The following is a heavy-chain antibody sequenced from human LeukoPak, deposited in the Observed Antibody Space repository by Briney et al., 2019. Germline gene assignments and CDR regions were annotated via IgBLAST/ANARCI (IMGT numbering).Heavy chain of an antibody. Sequence: GGSLRLSCTTSGFNFGDYTLSWFRQAPGKGLEWVGIIKSKTYGGTPEYAASVKGRFTISRDGSTSFAYLQMNSLKTEDTAVYYCCRGAASDINGWFDPWGQGTLVTVSS. CDR2: IKSKTYGGTP. J-gene: IGHJ5*02. CDR1: GFNFGDYT. D-gene: IGHD6-13*01. V-gene: IGHV3-49*01. CDR3: CRGAASDINGWFDP.